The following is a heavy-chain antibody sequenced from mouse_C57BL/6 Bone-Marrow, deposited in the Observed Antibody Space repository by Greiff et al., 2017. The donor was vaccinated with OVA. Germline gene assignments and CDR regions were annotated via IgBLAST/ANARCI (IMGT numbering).Heavy chain of an antibody. D-gene: IGHD3-1*01. CDR3: ARSGPSMDY. CDR1: GYTFTSYW. V-gene: IGHV1-61*01. CDR2: IYPSDSET. J-gene: IGHJ4*01. Sequence: QVQLQQPGAELVRPGSPVKLSCKASGYTFTSYWMDWVKQRPGQGLEWIGNIYPSDSETHYNQKFKDKATLTVDKSSSTAYMQLSSLTSEDSAVYYCARSGPSMDYWGQGTSVTVSS.